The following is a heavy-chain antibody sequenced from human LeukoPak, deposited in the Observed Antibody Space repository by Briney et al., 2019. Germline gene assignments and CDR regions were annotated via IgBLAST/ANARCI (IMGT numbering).Heavy chain of an antibody. CDR2: IIPIFGTA. CDR1: GGTFSSYA. V-gene: IGHV1-69*13. J-gene: IGHJ4*02. Sequence: SVKVSCKASGGTFSSYAISWVRQAPGQGLEWMRGIIPIFGTANYAQKFQGRVTITADESTSTAYMELSSLRSEDTAVYYCARDDGYYYDSSGPFDYWGQGTLVTVSS. CDR3: ARDDGYYYDSSGPFDY. D-gene: IGHD3-22*01.